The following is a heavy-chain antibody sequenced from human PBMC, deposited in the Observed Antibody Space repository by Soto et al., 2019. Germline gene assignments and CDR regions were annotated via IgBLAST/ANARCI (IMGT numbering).Heavy chain of an antibody. CDR1: GFTFSDYY. J-gene: IGHJ4*02. V-gene: IGHV3-11*01. D-gene: IGHD1-26*01. CDR2: ISPGGDVT. Sequence: QVQLLESGGGLVKPGGSLRLSCVASGFTFSDYYLSWISKAPGKGLAWASYISPGGDVTYYGDSVKGRFTISRDNTKTSLYLLMNSLTTDETAVYYCARQLVRGVGATSQWCQGALVSGSS. CDR3: ARQLVRGVGATSQ.